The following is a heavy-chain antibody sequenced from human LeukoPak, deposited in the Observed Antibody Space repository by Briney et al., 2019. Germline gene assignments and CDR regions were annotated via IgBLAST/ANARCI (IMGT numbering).Heavy chain of an antibody. CDR3: ARLSGSLLFDY. CDR1: GGSISSSSYY. CDR2: IYYSGST. D-gene: IGHD1-26*01. J-gene: IGHJ4*02. Sequence: SETLSLTCTVSGGSISSSSYYWGWIRQPPGKGLEWIGSIYYSGSTYCNPSLKSRVTISVDTSKNQFSLKLSSVTAADTAVYYCARLSGSLLFDYWGQGTLVTVSS. V-gene: IGHV4-39*07.